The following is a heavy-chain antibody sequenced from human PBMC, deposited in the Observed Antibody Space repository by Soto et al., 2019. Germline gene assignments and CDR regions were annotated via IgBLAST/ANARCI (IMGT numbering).Heavy chain of an antibody. J-gene: IGHJ4*02. D-gene: IGHD5-12*01. CDR3: AKGARDVDS. Sequence: EVLLLESGGGLVQPGGSLRLSCAASGFTFSSQTMSWVRQAPGKGLEWVSVISSSGSTSYTDSVEGRFTISKDSSKNTQYLQLNSLRVEDTAVYYCAKGARDVDSWGQGTLVTVSS. CDR1: GFTFSSQT. CDR2: ISSSGST. V-gene: IGHV3-23*01.